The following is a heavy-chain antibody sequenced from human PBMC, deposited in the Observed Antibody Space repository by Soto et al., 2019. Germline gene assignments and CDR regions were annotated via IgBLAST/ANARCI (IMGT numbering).Heavy chain of an antibody. Sequence: PGGSLRLSCAASGFSFRDYSMNWVRQAPGRGLEWVSFIDFSGTTKYYRDSVKGRFTISRDKSKNTVYLQMNSLRAEDTAVYYCAKDKDCSGGSCPLGSYFDYWGQGTLLTVSS. J-gene: IGHJ4*02. CDR1: GFSFRDYS. CDR3: AKDKDCSGGSCPLGSYFDY. CDR2: IDFSGTTK. D-gene: IGHD2-15*01. V-gene: IGHV3-23*03.